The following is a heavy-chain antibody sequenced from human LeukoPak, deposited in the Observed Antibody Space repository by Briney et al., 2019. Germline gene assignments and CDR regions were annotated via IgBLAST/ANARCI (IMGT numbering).Heavy chain of an antibody. Sequence: GGSLRLSCAASGFTFSTYGMHWVRQAPGKGLEWVAVISYDGSNKYYADSVNGRFTISRDNSKNTLYLQINSLRAEDTAVYYCANDRSMGLDYWGQGTLVSVSS. V-gene: IGHV3-30*18. CDR3: ANDRSMGLDY. D-gene: IGHD3-10*01. CDR2: ISYDGSNK. J-gene: IGHJ4*02. CDR1: GFTFSTYG.